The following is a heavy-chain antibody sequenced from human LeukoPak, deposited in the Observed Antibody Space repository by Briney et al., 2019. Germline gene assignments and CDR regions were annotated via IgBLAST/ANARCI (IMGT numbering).Heavy chain of an antibody. D-gene: IGHD2-2*01. CDR2: IKDDGRDK. V-gene: IGHV3-7*01. CDR3: ARVRGAYCSNICYPSDFDY. Sequence: GGSLRLSCAASGFTFSSSWMTWVRQAPGKGLEWVASIKDDGRDKYYVDSVKGRFTISRDNAKNSLYLQMNSLGAEDTAVYYCARVRGAYCSNICYPSDFDYWGQGTLVTVSS. J-gene: IGHJ4*02. CDR1: GFTFSSSW.